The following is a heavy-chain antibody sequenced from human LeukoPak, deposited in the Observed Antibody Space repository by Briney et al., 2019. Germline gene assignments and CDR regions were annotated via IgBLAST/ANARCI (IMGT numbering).Heavy chain of an antibody. V-gene: IGHV4-30-4*08. CDR2: IYYSGST. J-gene: IGHJ4*02. CDR3: AREGSSWPIDY. Sequence: PSQTLSLTCTVSGGSISSGDYYWSWIRQPPGKGLEWIGYIYYSGSTYYNPSLRSRVTISVDTSKNQFSLKLSSVTAADTAVYYCAREGSSWPIDYWGQGTLVTVSS. D-gene: IGHD6-13*01. CDR1: GGSISSGDYY.